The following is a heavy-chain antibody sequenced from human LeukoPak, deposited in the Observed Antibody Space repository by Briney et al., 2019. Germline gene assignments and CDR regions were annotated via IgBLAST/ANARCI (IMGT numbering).Heavy chain of an antibody. Sequence: GGSLRLSCAASGFTFSSYAMHWVRQAPGKGLEWVAVISYDGSNKYYADSVKGRFTISRDNSKNTLYLQMNSLRAEDTAVYYCARGPHYYDSSGYYSDYWGQGTLVTVSS. J-gene: IGHJ4*02. CDR3: ARGPHYYDSSGYYSDY. D-gene: IGHD3-22*01. CDR2: ISYDGSNK. CDR1: GFTFSSYA. V-gene: IGHV3-30*04.